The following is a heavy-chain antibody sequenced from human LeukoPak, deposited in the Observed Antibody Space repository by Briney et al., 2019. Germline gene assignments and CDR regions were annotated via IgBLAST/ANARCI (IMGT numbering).Heavy chain of an antibody. CDR2: INHSGST. J-gene: IGHJ4*02. CDR1: GGSIMVAAYY. CDR3: ARGGGVLWFGELSRPLDY. V-gene: IGHV4-34*01. Sequence: SETLSPTCTVSGGSIMVAAYYWSWLRQPPGKGLEWIGEINHSGSTNYNPSLKSRVTISVDTSKNQFSLKLSSVTAADTAVYYCARGGGVLWFGELSRPLDYWGQGTLVTVSS. D-gene: IGHD3-10*01.